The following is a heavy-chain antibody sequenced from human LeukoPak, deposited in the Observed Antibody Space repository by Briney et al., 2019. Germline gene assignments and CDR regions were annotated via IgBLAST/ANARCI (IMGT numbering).Heavy chain of an antibody. CDR2: IYTSGST. J-gene: IGHJ5*02. Sequence: SETLSLTCTASGGSISSGSYYWSWIRQPAGKGLEWIGRIYTSGSTNYNPSLKSRVTISVDTSKNQFSLKLSSVTAADTAVYYCARDYGSGSYYQPFKTYNWFDPWGQGTLVTVSS. D-gene: IGHD3-10*01. V-gene: IGHV4-61*02. CDR1: GGSISSGSYY. CDR3: ARDYGSGSYYQPFKTYNWFDP.